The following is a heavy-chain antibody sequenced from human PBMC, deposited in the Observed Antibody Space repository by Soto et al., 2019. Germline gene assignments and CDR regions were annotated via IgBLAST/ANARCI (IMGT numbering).Heavy chain of an antibody. Sequence: GESLKISCKGSGYRFTNYWIGWVRQMPGKGLEWMGIIYPGDSDSRYSPSFQGQVTISADKSISTAYLQWSSLKASDTAMYYCARGSGTMNNWFDPCGQGPLVTVSS. CDR2: IYPGDSDS. J-gene: IGHJ5*02. CDR3: ARGSGTMNNWFDP. D-gene: IGHD1-26*01. V-gene: IGHV5-51*01. CDR1: GYRFTNYW.